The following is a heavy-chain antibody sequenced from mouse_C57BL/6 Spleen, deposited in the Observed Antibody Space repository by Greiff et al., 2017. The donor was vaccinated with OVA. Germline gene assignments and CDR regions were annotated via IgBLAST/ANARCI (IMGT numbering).Heavy chain of an antibody. CDR2: IRSKSSNYAT. CDR3: VRDDYGLFDY. D-gene: IGHD2-4*01. J-gene: IGHJ2*01. V-gene: IGHV10-3*01. Sequence: EVKLQESGGGLVQPKGSLKLSCAASGFTFNTYAMHWVRQAPGKGLEWVARIRSKSSNYATYYADSVKDRLTISRDDSQSMLYQQSNILKTEDAAMYYCVRDDYGLFDYWGQGTTLTVSS. CDR1: GFTFNTYA.